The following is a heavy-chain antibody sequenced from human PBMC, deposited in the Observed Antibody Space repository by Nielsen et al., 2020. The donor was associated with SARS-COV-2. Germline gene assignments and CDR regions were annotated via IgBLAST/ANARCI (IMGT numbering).Heavy chain of an antibody. CDR2: INHSGST. D-gene: IGHD3-22*01. CDR3: ARGAWGYYYDSSGYYY. J-gene: IGHJ4*02. Sequence: SETLSLTCAVYGGSFSGYYWSWIRQPPGKGLEWIGEINHSGSTNYNPSLKSRVTISVDTSKNQFSLKLSSVTAADTAVYSCARGAWGYYYDSSGYYYWGQGTLVTVSS. CDR1: GGSFSGYY. V-gene: IGHV4-34*01.